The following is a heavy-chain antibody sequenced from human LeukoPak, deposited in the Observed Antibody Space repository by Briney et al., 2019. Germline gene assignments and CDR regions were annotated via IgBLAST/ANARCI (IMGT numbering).Heavy chain of an antibody. J-gene: IGHJ4*02. CDR3: AKVTGYSSGWFDY. Sequence: GGSLRLSCAASGFTFDDYAMHWVRHAPGKGLEWVSGISWNSGSIGYADSVKGRFTISRDNAKNSLYLQMNSLRAEDTALYYCAKVTGYSSGWFDYWGQGTLVTVSS. D-gene: IGHD6-19*01. CDR2: ISWNSGSI. V-gene: IGHV3-9*01. CDR1: GFTFDDYA.